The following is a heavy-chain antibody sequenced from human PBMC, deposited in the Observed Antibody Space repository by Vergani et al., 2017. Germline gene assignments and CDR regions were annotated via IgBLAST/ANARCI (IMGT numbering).Heavy chain of an antibody. CDR3: GKTQGTVVGTWWFDP. Sequence: DVQIVESGGGLVQPGGSLRLSCTGSEFILGTYWMTWVRQAPRKGLEWVASIKQDGSEKQYVDSVKGRFTISRDNSKNTLYLEMNRLNVDDTAIYYCGKTQGTVVGTWWFDPWGQGTPVTVSS. V-gene: IGHV3-7*01. CDR2: IKQDGSEK. J-gene: IGHJ5*02. D-gene: IGHD1-7*01. CDR1: EFILGTYW.